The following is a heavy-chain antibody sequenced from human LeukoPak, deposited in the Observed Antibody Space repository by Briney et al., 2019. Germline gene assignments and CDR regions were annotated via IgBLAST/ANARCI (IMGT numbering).Heavy chain of an antibody. V-gene: IGHV3-33*05. CDR3: ARDSCSSPSCFDL. D-gene: IGHD2-2*01. J-gene: IGHJ4*02. CDR2: IQYDGSKT. CDR1: GFTFSSYG. Sequence: GGSLRLSCAASGFTFSSYGMHGGGQAPGRGLEWITDIQYDGSKTYYADSVKGRFTISRDQSKNTLDLQMSSLRAEDTAMYYCARDSCSSPSCFDLWGQGTLVTVSS.